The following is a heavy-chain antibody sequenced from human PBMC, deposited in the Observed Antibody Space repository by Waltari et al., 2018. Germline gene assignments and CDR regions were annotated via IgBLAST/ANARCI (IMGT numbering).Heavy chain of an antibody. Sequence: EVQLVESGGGLVQPGGSLRLSCAASGFTFSSYSMNWVRQAPGKGLEWVSYISSSSSTIYYADSVKGRFTISRDNAKNSLYLQMNSLRAEDTAVYYCARDLEADKRIAAAGRGAFDIWGQGTMVTVSS. J-gene: IGHJ3*02. CDR1: GFTFSSYS. V-gene: IGHV3-48*01. CDR3: ARDLEADKRIAAAGRGAFDI. CDR2: ISSSSSTI. D-gene: IGHD6-13*01.